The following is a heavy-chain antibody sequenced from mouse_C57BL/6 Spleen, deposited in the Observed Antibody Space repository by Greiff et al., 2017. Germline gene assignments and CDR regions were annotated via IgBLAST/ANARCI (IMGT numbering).Heavy chain of an antibody. CDR3: ARGGYDYDGRWFAY. CDR1: GYSITSGYD. J-gene: IGHJ3*01. V-gene: IGHV3-1*01. CDR2: ISYSGST. D-gene: IGHD2-4*01. Sequence: EVQLQESGPGMVKPSQSLSLTCTVTGYSITSGYDWHWIRHFPGNKLEWMGYISYSGSTNYNPSLKSRISITHDTSKNHFFLKLNSVTTEDTATYYCARGGYDYDGRWFAYWGQGTLVTVSA.